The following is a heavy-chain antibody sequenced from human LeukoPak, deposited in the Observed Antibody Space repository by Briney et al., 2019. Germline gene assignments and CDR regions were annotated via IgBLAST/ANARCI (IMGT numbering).Heavy chain of an antibody. V-gene: IGHV3-48*03. J-gene: IGHJ4*02. Sequence: GGSLRLSCAASGFIFSSYEMSWVRQAPGKGLEWVSYISSSDSTIPYADSVRGRFTISRDNAENSLYLQMNSLRAEDTAVYYCARDNDYGDPGYWGQGTLVTVSS. CDR1: GFIFSSYE. CDR3: ARDNDYGDPGY. CDR2: ISSSDSTI. D-gene: IGHD4-17*01.